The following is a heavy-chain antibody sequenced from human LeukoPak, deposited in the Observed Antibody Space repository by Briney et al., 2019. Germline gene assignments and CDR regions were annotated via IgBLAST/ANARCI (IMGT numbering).Heavy chain of an antibody. D-gene: IGHD3-10*01. V-gene: IGHV1-18*01. CDR1: GYTFINYG. Sequence: EASVKVSCTASGYTFINYGISWVRQAPGQGLEWMGWISAYNGNTNYAQKFQGRVTMTTDTSTSTAHMELWSLRSDDTAVYYCARDPGITMVRGVIEGNWFDPWGQGTLVTVSS. J-gene: IGHJ5*02. CDR3: ARDPGITMVRGVIEGNWFDP. CDR2: ISAYNGNT.